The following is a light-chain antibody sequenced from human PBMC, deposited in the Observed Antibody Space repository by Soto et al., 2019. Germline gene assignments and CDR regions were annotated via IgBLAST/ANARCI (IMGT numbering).Light chain of an antibody. CDR1: QSINSR. V-gene: IGKV1-5*03. Sequence: DIQMTQSPSTLSASVGDRVTITCRASQSINSRLAWYQQKPGKAPKLLIYKASSLESGVPSRFSDSGSGTDCTLTISSLHPDDFATYYWQQYHNYWTFGQGTKVEIK. J-gene: IGKJ1*01. CDR2: KAS. CDR3: QQYHNYWT.